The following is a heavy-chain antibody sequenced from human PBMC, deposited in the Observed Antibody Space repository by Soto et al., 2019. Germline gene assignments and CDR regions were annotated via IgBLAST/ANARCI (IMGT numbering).Heavy chain of an antibody. J-gene: IGHJ6*02. V-gene: IGHV1-69*01. CDR3: ATATISPVSATIYNYGMDV. Sequence: QVPLVQSGAEVKKPGSSVKVSCQASGGTFNNFAFTWVRQAPGQGLEWLGGIMPVFHTTNIAQTFQDRITVTADDFTTTVYMEMTSLRYDDTAVYYCATATISPVSATIYNYGMDVWCQGTTVTVSS. CDR1: GGTFNNFA. CDR2: IMPVFHTT. D-gene: IGHD5-12*01.